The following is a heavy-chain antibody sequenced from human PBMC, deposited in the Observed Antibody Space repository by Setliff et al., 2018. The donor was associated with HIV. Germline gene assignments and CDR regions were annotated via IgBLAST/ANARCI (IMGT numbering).Heavy chain of an antibody. CDR1: YY. J-gene: IGHJ4*02. V-gene: IGHV1-69-2*01. CDR2: VDPEDGET. Sequence: YYWGWIRQPPGTGLEWTGRVDPEDGETIYAEKFQGRVTITADTSTDTAYMELSSLRSEDTAVYYCATDLVGFGESYYFDYWGQGTLVTVSS. CDR3: ATDLVGFGESYYFDY. D-gene: IGHD3-10*01.